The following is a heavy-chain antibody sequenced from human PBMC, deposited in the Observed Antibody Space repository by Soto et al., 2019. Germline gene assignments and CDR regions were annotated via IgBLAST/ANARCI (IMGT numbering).Heavy chain of an antibody. V-gene: IGHV3-33*01. CDR2: IWYDGSNK. J-gene: IGHJ4*02. CDR3: ARGLKRRSTLDY. Sequence: QVQLVESGGGVVQPGRSLRLSCAASGFTFSSYGMHWVRQAPGKGLEWVAVIWYDGSNKYYADSVKGRFTISRDNSKNTLYLQMNSLRAEDTAVYYCARGLKRRSTLDYWGQGTLVTVSS. CDR1: GFTFSSYG. D-gene: IGHD3-16*01.